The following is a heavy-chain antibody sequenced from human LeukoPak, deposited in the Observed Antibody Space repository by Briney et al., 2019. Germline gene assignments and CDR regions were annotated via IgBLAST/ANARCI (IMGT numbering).Heavy chain of an antibody. J-gene: IGHJ4*02. CDR2: INGDGSTT. D-gene: IGHD3-10*01. V-gene: IGHV3-74*03. CDR1: GFTFRTSW. Sequence: GGPLSLSCTAPGFTFRTSWITWPRQSPGKGLVWVALINGDGSTTTHADSVKGRFTISRDNAKNTAYLQMNSLRDEDTAVYFCARDYAGSPDYWGQGTLVTVSA. CDR3: ARDYAGSPDY.